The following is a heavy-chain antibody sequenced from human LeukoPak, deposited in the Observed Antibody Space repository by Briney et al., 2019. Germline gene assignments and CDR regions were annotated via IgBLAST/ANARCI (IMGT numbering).Heavy chain of an antibody. J-gene: IGHJ6*02. D-gene: IGHD2-2*02. V-gene: IGHV3-33*01. CDR2: IWYDGSSK. CDR3: ARDKYCSSTSCYTRGDYYYGMDV. CDR1: GFTFSSYG. Sequence: GRSLRLSCAASGFTFSSYGMHWVRQAPGKGLEWVAVIWYDGSSKYYADSVKGRFTISRDNSKNTLYLQMNSLRAEDTAVYYCARDKYCSSTSCYTRGDYYYGMDVWGQGTTVTVSS.